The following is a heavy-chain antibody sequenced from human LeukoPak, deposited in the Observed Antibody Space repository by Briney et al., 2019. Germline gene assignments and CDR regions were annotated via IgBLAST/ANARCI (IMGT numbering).Heavy chain of an antibody. V-gene: IGHV1-46*01. J-gene: IGHJ4*02. D-gene: IGHD6-13*01. CDR2: INPTGGST. Sequence: ASVGVSCKASGYTFTTYYIHWVRQAPGQGLEWMGIINPTGGSTTYAQKFQGRVTMTRDTSTSTVFMEVNSLRSEDTAVYYCALYSSTWYWGQGTLVTVSS. CDR3: ALYSSTWY. CDR1: GYTFTTYY.